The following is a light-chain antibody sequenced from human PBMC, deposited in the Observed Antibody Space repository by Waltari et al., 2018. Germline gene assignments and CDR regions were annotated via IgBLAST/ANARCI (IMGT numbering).Light chain of an antibody. CDR2: DVT. CDR3: CSYAGTWV. Sequence: QSALTQLRSVSGSPGQSVTISCTGTVSDVGDYNYVSWYQQHPGKAPKLVIFDVTKRPSGVPDRFSGSKSGNSASLTVSGLQAEDEADYYCCSYAGTWVFGGGTKLTVL. J-gene: IGLJ3*02. CDR1: VSDVGDYNY. V-gene: IGLV2-11*01.